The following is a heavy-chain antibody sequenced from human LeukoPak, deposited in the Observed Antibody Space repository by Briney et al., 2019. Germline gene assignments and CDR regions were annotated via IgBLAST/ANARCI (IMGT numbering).Heavy chain of an antibody. CDR2: IYYKGNT. Sequence: PSETLSLTCTVSGGSISTSSYYWGWIRQSPGKGLDWIGSIYYKGNTYYNPSLESRVTISIDASKNQFSLNLSSVTAADTAVYYCARPVGDYDRDYFDDWGQGILVTASS. D-gene: IGHD4-17*01. V-gene: IGHV4-39*01. J-gene: IGHJ4*02. CDR3: ARPVGDYDRDYFDD. CDR1: GGSISTSSYY.